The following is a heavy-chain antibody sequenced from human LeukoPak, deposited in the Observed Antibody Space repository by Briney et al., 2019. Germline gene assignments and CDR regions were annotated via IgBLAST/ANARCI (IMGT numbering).Heavy chain of an antibody. Sequence: SETLSLTCTVSGGSVSSYYWSWIRQPPGKGLEWIGYIYTSGSTNYNPSLKSRVTISVDTSKNQFSLKLSSVTAADTAVYYCASSESGSYSDAFDIWGQGTMVTVSS. CDR3: ASSESGSYSDAFDI. CDR2: IYTSGST. D-gene: IGHD1-26*01. V-gene: IGHV4-4*09. J-gene: IGHJ3*02. CDR1: GGSVSSYY.